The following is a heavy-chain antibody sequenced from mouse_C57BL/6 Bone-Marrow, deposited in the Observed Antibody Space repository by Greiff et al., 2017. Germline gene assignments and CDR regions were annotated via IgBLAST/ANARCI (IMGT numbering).Heavy chain of an antibody. CDR3: TTYATTVAYYFDY. J-gene: IGHJ2*01. V-gene: IGHV14-4*01. D-gene: IGHD1-1*01. CDR2: IDPENGDT. CDR1: GFNIKDDY. Sequence: VQLQQSGAELVRPGASVKLSCTASGFNIKDDYLHWLKQRPEQGLEWLGWIDPENGDTEYASKFLGKAPITADTSSNTAYLQLSSLTSEDTSVYYCTTYATTVAYYFDYWGQGTTLTVSS.